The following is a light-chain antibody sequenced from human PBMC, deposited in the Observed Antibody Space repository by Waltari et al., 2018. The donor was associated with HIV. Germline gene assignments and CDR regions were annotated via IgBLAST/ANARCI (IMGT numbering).Light chain of an antibody. CDR1: GNNVGKQG. CDR3: SSWDSSLTTWL. J-gene: IGLJ2*01. Sequence: QAGLTQPPSVSGGLQQTATLTCVGDGNNVGKQGASALQHHQRHPPTLVSYRNSTRPSGVSERFSASRSGDTASLTITGLQPEDEATYSCSSWDSSLTTWLFGGGTELTVL. CDR2: RNS. V-gene: IGLV10-54*01.